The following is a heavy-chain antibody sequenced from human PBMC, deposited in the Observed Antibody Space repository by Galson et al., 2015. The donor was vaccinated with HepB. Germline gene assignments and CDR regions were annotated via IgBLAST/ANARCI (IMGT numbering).Heavy chain of an antibody. CDR1: DYTFTSYG. Sequence: SVKVSCKASDYTFTSYGISWVRQAPGQGLEWMGWISAYNGNTNYAQKLQGRVTMTTDTSTSTAYMELRSLTSDDTAVYYCARRRDGYNYDYYFDYWGQGTLVTVSS. CDR3: ARRRDGYNYDYYFDY. V-gene: IGHV1-18*04. J-gene: IGHJ4*02. CDR2: ISAYNGNT. D-gene: IGHD5-24*01.